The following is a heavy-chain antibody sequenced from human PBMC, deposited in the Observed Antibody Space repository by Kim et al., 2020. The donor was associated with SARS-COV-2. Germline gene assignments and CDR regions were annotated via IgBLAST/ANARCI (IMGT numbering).Heavy chain of an antibody. V-gene: IGHV3-74*03. CDR2: IHSDGRTT. Sequence: GGSLRLSCAASGFTFSFYWMHWIRHSPGEGLVWVAHIHSDGRTTTYADSVKGRFTISRDNAKNALHLQMNGLRAEDTAVYYCARGMWGCFDSWGHGIPVTVSS. J-gene: IGHJ4*03. CDR3: ARGMWGCFDS. D-gene: IGHD1-26*01. CDR1: GFTFSFYW.